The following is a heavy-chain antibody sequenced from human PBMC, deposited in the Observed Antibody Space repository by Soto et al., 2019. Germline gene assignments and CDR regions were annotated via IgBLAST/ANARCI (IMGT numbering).Heavy chain of an antibody. CDR2: IYPFDSDT. CDR3: ASSLLYGAFDI. Sequence: ESLKISDKASGCKFSMYWIGWVRQMPGKGLEWLGIIYPFDSDTKYSPSFQGHVTISADKSISTAYLQWSSLKASDTAMYYCASSLLYGAFDIWGQGTMVTVS. CDR1: GCKFSMYW. D-gene: IGHD3-10*01. V-gene: IGHV5-51*01. J-gene: IGHJ3*02.